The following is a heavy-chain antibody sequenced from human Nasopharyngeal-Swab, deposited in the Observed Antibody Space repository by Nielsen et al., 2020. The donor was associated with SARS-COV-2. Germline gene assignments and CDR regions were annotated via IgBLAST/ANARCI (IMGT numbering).Heavy chain of an antibody. Sequence: GGSLRLSCAASGFTFNSHGMHWVRQAPGKGLEWVAVISFDGSKKYYADSVKGRFTISRDSSKNTLYLQMNSLRAEDTAVYYCARDASVDIVLLYYGMDVWGQETTVTVSS. CDR2: ISFDGSKK. D-gene: IGHD5-12*01. V-gene: IGHV3-30*03. J-gene: IGHJ6*02. CDR3: ARDASVDIVLLYYGMDV. CDR1: GFTFNSHG.